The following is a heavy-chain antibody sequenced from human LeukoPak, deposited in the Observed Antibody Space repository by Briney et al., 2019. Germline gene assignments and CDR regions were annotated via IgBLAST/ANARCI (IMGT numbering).Heavy chain of an antibody. J-gene: IGHJ4*02. CDR1: GFTFSSYA. CDR2: ISYDGSNK. V-gene: IGHV3-30*01. CDR3: ATVSLGTVTSFPFDY. Sequence: GGSLRLSCAASGFTFSSYAMHWVRQAPGKGLEWVAVISYDGSNKYYADSVKGRFTISRDNSKNTLYLQMNSLRAEDTTVYYCATVSLGTVTSFPFDYWGQGTLVTVSS. D-gene: IGHD4-17*01.